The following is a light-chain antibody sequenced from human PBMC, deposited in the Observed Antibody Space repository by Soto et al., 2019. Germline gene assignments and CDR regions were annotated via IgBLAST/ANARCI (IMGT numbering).Light chain of an antibody. Sequence: EIVLTQSPGTLSLSPGERATLSCRASQSVSSSYLAWYQQKPGQAPRLLIYGASSRATGIPDRFSGSGSGTDFTLTISRLEPEDVAVYYCQQYGSSHHTFGPGTKVDIK. CDR3: QQYGSSHHT. CDR2: GAS. CDR1: QSVSSSY. J-gene: IGKJ3*01. V-gene: IGKV3-20*01.